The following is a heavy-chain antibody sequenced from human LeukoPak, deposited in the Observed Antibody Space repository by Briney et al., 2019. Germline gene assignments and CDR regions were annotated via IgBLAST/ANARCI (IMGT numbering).Heavy chain of an antibody. CDR1: GFTFDDDA. V-gene: IGHV3-9*01. D-gene: IGHD6-6*01. J-gene: IGHJ1*01. CDR3: AKDASSIAARPEH. Sequence: GGSLRLSCAASGFTFDDDAMHWVRQAPGKGLEWVSGISWNSGSIGYADSVKGRFTISRDNAKNSPYLQMNSLRAEDTALYYCAKDASSIAARPEHWGQGTLVTVSS. CDR2: ISWNSGSI.